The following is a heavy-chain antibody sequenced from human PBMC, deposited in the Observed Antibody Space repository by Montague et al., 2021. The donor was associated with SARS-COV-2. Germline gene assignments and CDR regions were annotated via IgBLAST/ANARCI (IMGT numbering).Heavy chain of an antibody. D-gene: IGHD3-10*01. J-gene: IGHJ6*02. V-gene: IGHV3-21*01. CDR3: ARDPLDYGLWSSGSYYNAYYYYYGMDV. CDR1: GFTFSSYS. Sequence: SLRLSCAASGFTFSSYSMNWVRQAPGKGLEWVSSISSSSSYIYYADSVKDRFTISRDNAKNSLYLQMNSLRAEDTAVYYCARDPLDYGLWSSGSYYNAYYYYYGMDVWGQGTTVTVSS. CDR2: ISSSSSYI.